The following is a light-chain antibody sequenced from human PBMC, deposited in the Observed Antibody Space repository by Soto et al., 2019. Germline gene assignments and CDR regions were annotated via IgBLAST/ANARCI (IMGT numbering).Light chain of an antibody. CDR3: SSYTVRTDVV. J-gene: IGLJ2*01. V-gene: IGLV2-14*01. CDR1: TSDFVNYNY. Sequence: QSVLTQPASLSGSPGQSVTISCSGTTSDFVNYNYVSWYQHHPGKAPHLILYEVSNRPLGVSSRFSGSKSGNTASLTISGLQAEDEAYYYCSSYTVRTDVVFGGGTQLTV. CDR2: EVS.